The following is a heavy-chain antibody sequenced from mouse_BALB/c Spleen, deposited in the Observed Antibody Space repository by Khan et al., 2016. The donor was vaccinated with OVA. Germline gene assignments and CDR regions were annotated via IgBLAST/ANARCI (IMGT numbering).Heavy chain of an antibody. Sequence: VQLQQSGPELVKPGASVKIPCTASGYTFTDYNMDWVKQSHGKSLEWIGDINPNNGYTVYNQTFKGKATFTVAKSSSQAFMELRSVASEDDAAYYCARGVYGSRGAWCAYWGQGTLVTVSA. D-gene: IGHD1-1*01. CDR2: INPNNGYT. CDR1: GYTFTDYN. J-gene: IGHJ3*01. CDR3: ARGVYGSRGAWCAY. V-gene: IGHV1-18*01.